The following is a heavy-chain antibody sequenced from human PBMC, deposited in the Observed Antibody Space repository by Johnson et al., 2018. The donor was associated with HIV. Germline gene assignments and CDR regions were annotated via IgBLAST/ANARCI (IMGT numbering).Heavy chain of an antibody. CDR2: IYSDGST. CDR3: ARGGGSRSWYQADAFAI. D-gene: IGHD6-13*01. Sequence: VQLVESGGGLIQPGGSLRLSCAASGFTVSSNYISWVRQAPGRGLEWVSLIYSDGSTYYADSLKGRFTISRDDSKNTLYLQMSSLRAEDTAVYYCARGGGSRSWYQADAFAIWGQGTMVTVSS. J-gene: IGHJ3*02. V-gene: IGHV3-66*03. CDR1: GFTVSSNY.